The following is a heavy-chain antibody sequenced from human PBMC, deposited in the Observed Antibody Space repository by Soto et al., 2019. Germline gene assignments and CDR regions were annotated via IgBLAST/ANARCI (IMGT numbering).Heavy chain of an antibody. CDR2: IIPVYDTA. Sequence: QVQLVQSGAEVKKPGSSVKVSCKASGGTFSNFAISWVRQAPGQGLEWMGAIIPVYDTAKYAQTFQGRVTITADESSSTAYMELSSLRSEDTAVYYCARDETSGFFIGYYGLDVWGQGTTVTVSS. V-gene: IGHV1-69*01. CDR3: ARDETSGFFIGYYGLDV. D-gene: IGHD6-19*01. J-gene: IGHJ6*02. CDR1: GGTFSNFA.